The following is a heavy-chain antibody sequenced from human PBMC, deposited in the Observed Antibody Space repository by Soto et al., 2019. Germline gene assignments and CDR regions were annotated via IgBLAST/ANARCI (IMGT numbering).Heavy chain of an antibody. V-gene: IGHV3-48*03. J-gene: IGHJ3*02. Sequence: EVQLVESGGGLVQPGGSLRLSCAASGFTFSSYEMNWVRQAPGKGLEWVSYISSSTIYYADSVKGRFTISRDNAKNSLYLQMNSLRAEDTAVYYCARDISGYGAFFDIWGQGTMVTVSS. CDR3: ARDISGYGAFFDI. CDR2: ISSSTI. CDR1: GFTFSSYE. D-gene: IGHD3-22*01.